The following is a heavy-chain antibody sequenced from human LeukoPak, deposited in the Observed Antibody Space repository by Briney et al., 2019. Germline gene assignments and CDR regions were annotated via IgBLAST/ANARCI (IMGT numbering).Heavy chain of an antibody. CDR1: GGSISSSTYY. CDR2: IYYSGST. V-gene: IGHV4-39*01. CDR3: ARTYGDYDDAFYV. Sequence: SETLSLTCTVSGGSISSSTYYWGWIRQPPGKGLEWIGSIYYSGSTYNNPSLKSRVTIFVDTSKNQFSLKLSSATATDTAVYYCARTYGDYDDAFYVWGQGTMVTVSS. J-gene: IGHJ3*01. D-gene: IGHD4-17*01.